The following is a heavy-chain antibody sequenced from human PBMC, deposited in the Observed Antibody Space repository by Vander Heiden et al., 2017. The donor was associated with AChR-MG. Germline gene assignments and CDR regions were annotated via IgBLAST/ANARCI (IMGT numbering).Heavy chain of an antibody. CDR3: ARLSPSLVLGDY. Sequence: QLQLQESGPGLVKPSETLPPPCPVSGCSINSSSYYWGVIPQPPGKGLEWMGRIDYSGSTYYNPSLKSRVTISVDTSKNQFSLKLSSVTAADTAVYYCARLSPSLVLGDYWGQGTLVTVSS. CDR1: GCSINSSSYY. V-gene: IGHV4-39*01. J-gene: IGHJ4*02. D-gene: IGHD2-21*01. CDR2: IDYSGST.